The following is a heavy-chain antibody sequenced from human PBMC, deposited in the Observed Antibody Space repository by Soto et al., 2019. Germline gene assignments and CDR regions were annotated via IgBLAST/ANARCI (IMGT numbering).Heavy chain of an antibody. CDR2: IFYSVST. D-gene: IGHD1-20*01. Sequence: SETLSLTCTVSGGSISSGGYYWSWIRHHPGKGLEWIGYIFYSVSTSYNPSLESRVSVSVDTSKNQFSLKVSGVSAADTAVYYCATSQKGYNWNYFDHWGQGALVTVSS. CDR3: ATSQKGYNWNYFDH. V-gene: IGHV4-30-4*08. CDR1: GGSISSGGYY. J-gene: IGHJ4*02.